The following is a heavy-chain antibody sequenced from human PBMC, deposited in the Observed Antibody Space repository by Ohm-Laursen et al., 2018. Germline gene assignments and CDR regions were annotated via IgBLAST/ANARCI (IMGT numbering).Heavy chain of an antibody. CDR3: ATFYNHAGSGWGRPCDH. Sequence: SLRLSCTASGFTFSSYAMSWVRQAPGKGLEWVSFISVGGGTTYYRDSVKGRFTISRDNSKNSLYLQMNTLRVDDTAVYYCATFYNHAGSGWGRPCDHWGQGTLVTVSA. CDR2: ISVGGGTT. D-gene: IGHD3-22*01. V-gene: IGHV3-23*01. CDR1: GFTFSSYA. J-gene: IGHJ4*02.